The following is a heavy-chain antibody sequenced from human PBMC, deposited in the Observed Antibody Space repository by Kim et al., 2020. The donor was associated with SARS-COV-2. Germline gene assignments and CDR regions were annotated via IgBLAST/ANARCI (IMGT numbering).Heavy chain of an antibody. CDR1: GGTFSSYA. V-gene: IGHV1-69*13. J-gene: IGHJ6*02. Sequence: SVKVSCKASGGTFSSYAISWVRQAPGQGLEWMGGIIPIFGTANFAQKFQGRVTITADESTSTAYMGLSSLRSEDTAVYYCARGASTMIVVVITPIYYGMDVWGQGTTVTVFS. CDR2: IIPIFGTA. CDR3: ARGASTMIVVVITPIYYGMDV. D-gene: IGHD3-22*01.